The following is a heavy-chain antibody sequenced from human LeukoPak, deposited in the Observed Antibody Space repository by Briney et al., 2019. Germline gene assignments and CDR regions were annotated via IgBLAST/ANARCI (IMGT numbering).Heavy chain of an antibody. D-gene: IGHD1-26*01. Sequence: SETLSLTCAVSGYSISSGYYWGWIRQPPGKGLEWIGSVYHSGSTYYNPSLKSRVTISVDTSKNQFSLKLSSVTAADTAVYYCASRGGSYYGPFDYWGQGTLVTASS. CDR3: ASRGGSYYGPFDY. V-gene: IGHV4-38-2*01. CDR2: VYHSGST. J-gene: IGHJ4*02. CDR1: GYSISSGYY.